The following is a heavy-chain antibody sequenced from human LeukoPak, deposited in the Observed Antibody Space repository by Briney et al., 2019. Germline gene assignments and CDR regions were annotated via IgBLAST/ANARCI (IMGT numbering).Heavy chain of an antibody. CDR2: IYSGGST. D-gene: IGHD6-19*01. J-gene: IGHJ4*02. Sequence: GGSLRLSCTVSGFTVSSDSMSWVRQAPGKGLEWVSFIYSGGSTHYSDSVKGRFTISRDNSKNTLYLQMNSLRAEDTAVYYCAKDWGGDSSGWYDNYWGQGTLVTVSS. CDR3: AKDWGGDSSGWYDNY. V-gene: IGHV3-53*01. CDR1: GFTVSSDS.